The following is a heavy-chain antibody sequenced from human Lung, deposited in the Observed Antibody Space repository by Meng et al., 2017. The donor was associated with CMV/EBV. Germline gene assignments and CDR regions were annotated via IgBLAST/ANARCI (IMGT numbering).Heavy chain of an antibody. D-gene: IGHD3-16*01. CDR3: AKDQLLFGGPNAYFDD. CDR2: IRHDGSTT. Sequence: LTXAASGFTFDTHGMHWVRQAPGKGLEWVAFIRHDGSTTFYGDSVKGRFTISRDNSKNTLYLQMNSLRAEETAVYYCAKDQLLFGGPNAYFDDWGQGTLITVSS. J-gene: IGHJ4*02. CDR1: GFTFDTHG. V-gene: IGHV3-30*02.